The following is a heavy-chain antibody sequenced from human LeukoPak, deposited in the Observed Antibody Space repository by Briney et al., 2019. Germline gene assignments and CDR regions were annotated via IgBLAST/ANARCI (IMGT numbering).Heavy chain of an antibody. CDR2: INPSGGST. V-gene: IGHV1-46*01. CDR1: GYTFTSYY. J-gene: IGHJ6*03. CDR3: ASRSKSTHYYYYMDV. D-gene: IGHD4-11*01. Sequence: GASVKVSCKASGYTFTSYYMHWVRQPPGQGLEWMGIINPSGGSTSYAQNFQGRVTMTRDMSTSTVYMELSSLRAEDTAVYYCASRSKSTHYYYYMDVWGKGTTVTVSS.